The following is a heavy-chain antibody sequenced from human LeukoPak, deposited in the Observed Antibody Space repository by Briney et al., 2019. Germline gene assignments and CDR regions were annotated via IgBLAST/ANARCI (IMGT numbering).Heavy chain of an antibody. D-gene: IGHD6-13*01. CDR2: VHYSGST. Sequence: SETLSLTCTVSDGSITNNDWSWVRQAPGKGLQFIGYVHYSGSTNYNPSLRSRVTISVDTSKNQFSLKLSSVTAADTAVYYCARASSSWYIWFDPWGQGTLVTVSS. V-gene: IGHV4-59*12. CDR1: DGSITNND. J-gene: IGHJ5*02. CDR3: ARASSSWYIWFDP.